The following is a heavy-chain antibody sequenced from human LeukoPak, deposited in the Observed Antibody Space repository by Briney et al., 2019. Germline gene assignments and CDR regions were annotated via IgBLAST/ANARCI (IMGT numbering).Heavy chain of an antibody. Sequence: ASVKDSCKASGYTITSYGISWVRQAPGQGLEWMGWISAYNGNTNYAQKLQGRVTMTTDTSTSTAYMELSSLRSEDTAVYYCARVGYYDSSGYPRIFDYWGQGTLVTVSS. CDR2: ISAYNGNT. V-gene: IGHV1-18*01. D-gene: IGHD3-22*01. CDR3: ARVGYYDSSGYPRIFDY. CDR1: GYTITSYG. J-gene: IGHJ4*02.